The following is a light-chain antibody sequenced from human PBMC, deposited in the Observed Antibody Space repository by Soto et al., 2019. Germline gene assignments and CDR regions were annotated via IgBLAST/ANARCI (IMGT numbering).Light chain of an antibody. Sequence: DIQMTQSPSTPSGSVGDRVTITCRASQTISSWLAWYQQKPGKAPKLLIYKASTLKSGVPSRFSGSGSGTETTLTISRLQPDDFATYYCQQYNSYGTFGQGTKVDIK. CDR3: QQYNSYGT. CDR2: KAS. J-gene: IGKJ1*01. V-gene: IGKV1-5*03. CDR1: QTISSW.